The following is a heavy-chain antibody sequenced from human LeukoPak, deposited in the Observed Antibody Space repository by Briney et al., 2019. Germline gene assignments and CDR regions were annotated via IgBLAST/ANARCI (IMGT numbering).Heavy chain of an antibody. CDR3: ARGVFSSGWYGSLDY. D-gene: IGHD6-19*01. CDR2: IHHSRGT. Sequence: SETLSLTCTVSGYSISSGFYWGWIRQPPGKGLEWIGTIHHSRGTNYNPSLKSRVTISLDTSKNQFSLKLSSVTAADTAVYYCARGVFSSGWYGSLDYWGQGTLVTVSS. V-gene: IGHV4-38-2*02. J-gene: IGHJ4*02. CDR1: GYSISSGFY.